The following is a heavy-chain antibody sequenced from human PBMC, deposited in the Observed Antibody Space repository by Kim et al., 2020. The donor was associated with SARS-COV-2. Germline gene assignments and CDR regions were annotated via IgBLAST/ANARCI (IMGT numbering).Heavy chain of an antibody. J-gene: IGHJ6*03. CDR1: GFTFSSYA. CDR3: ASSQNYYYMDV. Sequence: GGSLILSCAASGFTFSSYAMHWVRQAPGKGLEWVAVISYDGSNKYYADSVKGRFTISRDNSKNTLYLQMNSLRAEDTAVYYCASSQNYYYMDVWGKGTTV. V-gene: IGHV3-30-3*01. CDR2: ISYDGSNK.